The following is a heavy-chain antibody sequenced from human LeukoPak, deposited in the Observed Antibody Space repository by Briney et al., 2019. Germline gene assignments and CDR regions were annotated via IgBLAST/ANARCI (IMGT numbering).Heavy chain of an antibody. D-gene: IGHD3-22*01. V-gene: IGHV1-69*05. CDR3: ARGVSGYQGYYNMDV. J-gene: IGHJ6*03. CDR2: IIPIFGTA. CDR1: GGTFSSYA. Sequence: SVKVSCKASGGTFSSYAINWVRQAHGQGLEWVGRIIPIFGTANYAQKFQGRVTITTDESTSTAYMELSSLRSEDTAVYYCARGVSGYQGYYNMDVWDKGTTVTVSS.